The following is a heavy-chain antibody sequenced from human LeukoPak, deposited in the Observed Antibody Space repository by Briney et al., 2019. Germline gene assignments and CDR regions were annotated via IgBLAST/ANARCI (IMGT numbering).Heavy chain of an antibody. J-gene: IGHJ4*02. CDR2: ISGSGGST. CDR1: GFTFSSYA. D-gene: IGHD3-22*01. Sequence: PGGSLRLSCAASGFTFSSYAMSWVRQAPGKGLEWVSAISGSGGSTYYADSVKGRFTISRDNSMNTLYLQMNSLRAEDTAVYYCARYRVVVITNKNYYFDYWGQGTLVTVSS. CDR3: ARYRVVVITNKNYYFDY. V-gene: IGHV3-23*01.